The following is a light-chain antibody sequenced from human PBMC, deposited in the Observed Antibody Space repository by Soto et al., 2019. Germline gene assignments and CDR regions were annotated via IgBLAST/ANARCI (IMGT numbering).Light chain of an antibody. CDR3: QQSYRTPYS. CDR2: AAS. Sequence: DLQMTQSPSSLSASVGDSVTITCRASQSIGNYFTWYQQKPGKAPSLLIYAASGLQSGVPSRFSGSGSGTDFTLTISSLQPEDFATYYCQQSYRTPYSFGQGTKLEIK. J-gene: IGKJ2*03. V-gene: IGKV1-39*01. CDR1: QSIGNY.